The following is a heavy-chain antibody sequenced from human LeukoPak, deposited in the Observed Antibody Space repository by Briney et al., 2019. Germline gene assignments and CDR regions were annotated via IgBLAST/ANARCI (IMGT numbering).Heavy chain of an antibody. CDR2: IKQDGSEK. Sequence: GGSLRLSCAASGFTFSSYLMSWVRQAPGKGLEWVANIKQDGSEKYYVDSVKGRFTISRDNAKNSLYLQMTSLRAEDTAVYYCARARFPWYYDSSGYYPFYFDYWGQGTLVTVSS. CDR3: ARARFPWYYDSSGYYPFYFDY. J-gene: IGHJ4*02. V-gene: IGHV3-7*01. D-gene: IGHD3-22*01. CDR1: GFTFSSYL.